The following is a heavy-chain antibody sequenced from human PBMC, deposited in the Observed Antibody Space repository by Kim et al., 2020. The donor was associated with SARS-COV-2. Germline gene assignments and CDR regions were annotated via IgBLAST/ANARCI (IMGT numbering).Heavy chain of an antibody. J-gene: IGHJ5*02. D-gene: IGHD2-15*01. V-gene: IGHV4-39*01. CDR1: GGSISSSSYY. CDR2: IYYSGST. CDR3: ARQGRGRSGWFDP. Sequence: SETLSLTCTVSGGSISSSSYYWGWIRQPPGKGLEWIGSIYYSGSTYYNPSLKSRVTISVDTSKNQFSLKLSSVTAADTAVYYCARQGRGRSGWFDPWGQGTLVTVSS.